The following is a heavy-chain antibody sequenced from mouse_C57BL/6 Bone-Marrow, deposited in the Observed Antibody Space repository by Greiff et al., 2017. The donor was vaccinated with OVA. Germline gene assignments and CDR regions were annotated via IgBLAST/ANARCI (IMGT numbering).Heavy chain of an antibody. CDR3: TTYSNYDYFDD. Sequence: VQLQQSGAELVRPGASVKLSCTASGFNIKDAYMHWVKQRPEQGLEWIGLIDPENVDTEYASKFQGKATITADTSSNTAYLQLSILTSEDTAVYYCTTYSNYDYFDDWGQGATLTVSS. CDR1: GFNIKDAY. D-gene: IGHD2-5*01. CDR2: IDPENVDT. V-gene: IGHV14-4*01. J-gene: IGHJ2*01.